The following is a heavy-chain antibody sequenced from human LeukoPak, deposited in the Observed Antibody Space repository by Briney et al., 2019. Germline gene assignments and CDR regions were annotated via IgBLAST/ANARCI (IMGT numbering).Heavy chain of an antibody. Sequence: SETLSLTCAVYGGSFSGYYWSWIRQPPGKVLEWIGEINHSGSTNYNPSLKSRVTISVDTSKNQFSLKLSSVTAADTAVYYCARCRDGYNFFDYWGQGTLVTVSS. J-gene: IGHJ4*02. CDR3: ARCRDGYNFFDY. D-gene: IGHD5-24*01. CDR1: GGSFSGYY. V-gene: IGHV4-34*01. CDR2: INHSGST.